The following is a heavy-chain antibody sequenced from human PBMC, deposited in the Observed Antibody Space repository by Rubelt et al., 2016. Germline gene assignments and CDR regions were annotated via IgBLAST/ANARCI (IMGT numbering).Heavy chain of an antibody. CDR2: IYYSGST. D-gene: IGHD5-12*01. Sequence: QVQLQESGPGLVKPSETLSLTCTVSGGSISSYYWSWIRQPPGKGLEWIGYIYYSGSTNYNPSLKSRVTISVDTSKNQFSLKLSSVTAADTAVYYCARHSSIYSGDYYYMDVWGKGTTVTVSS. J-gene: IGHJ6*03. CDR1: GGSISSYY. V-gene: IGHV4-59*08. CDR3: ARHSSIYSGDYYYMDV.